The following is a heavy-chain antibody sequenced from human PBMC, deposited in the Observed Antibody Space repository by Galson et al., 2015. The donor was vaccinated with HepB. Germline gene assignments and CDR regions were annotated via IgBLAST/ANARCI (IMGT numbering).Heavy chain of an antibody. CDR1: GFTFVSYA. J-gene: IGHJ4*02. CDR2: ISGSGRTT. CDR3: AKEEFSSTSCYLNY. Sequence: SLRLSCAASGFTFVSYAMTWVRQAPGKGLEWVSTISGSGRTTYYSDSVRGRFTISRDTSNSTVDLHMNSLRAEDTAIYYCAKEEFSSTSCYLNYWGQGTLVTVSS. D-gene: IGHD2-2*01. V-gene: IGHV3-23*01.